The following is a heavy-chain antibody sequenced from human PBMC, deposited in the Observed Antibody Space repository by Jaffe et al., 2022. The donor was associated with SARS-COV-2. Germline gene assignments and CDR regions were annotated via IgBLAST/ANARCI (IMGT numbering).Heavy chain of an antibody. J-gene: IGHJ6*02. CDR2: ISSSSSYI. V-gene: IGHV3-21*01. CDR3: ARWMPGVPAAGYYYYGMDV. Sequence: EVQLVESGGGLVKPGGSLRLSCAASGFTFSSYSMNWVRQAPGKGLEWVSSISSSSSYIYYADSVKGRFTISRDNAKNSLYLQMNSLRAEDTAVYYCARWMPGVPAAGYYYYGMDVWGQGTTVTVSS. D-gene: IGHD6-13*01. CDR1: GFTFSSYS.